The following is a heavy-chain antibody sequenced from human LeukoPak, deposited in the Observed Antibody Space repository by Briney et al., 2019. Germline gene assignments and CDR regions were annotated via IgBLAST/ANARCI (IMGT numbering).Heavy chain of an antibody. CDR2: INPNSGGT. Sequence: ASVKVSCKASGYTFTGYYMHWVRQAPGQGLEWMGWINPNSGGTNYAQKFQGRVTMTRETSISTAYMELRRLRSDDTAVYYCAREAQYYYDSSGYYIFDYWGQGTLVTVSS. V-gene: IGHV1-2*02. J-gene: IGHJ4*02. CDR3: AREAQYYYDSSGYYIFDY. CDR1: GYTFTGYY. D-gene: IGHD3-22*01.